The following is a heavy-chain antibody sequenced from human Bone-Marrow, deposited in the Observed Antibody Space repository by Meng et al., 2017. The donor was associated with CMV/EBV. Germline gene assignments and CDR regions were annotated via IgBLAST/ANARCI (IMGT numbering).Heavy chain of an antibody. CDR1: GTYY. CDR2: ICYSETT. D-gene: IGHD3-9*01. Sequence: GTYYWGWIRQQPGKGMEWIRYICYSETTFYNPSLKSRVTLSVDTSKNQFSLKLASVTAAETAVYYCARRMYYDILTGYYDCTWFDPWGQGTLVTVSS. CDR3: ARRMYYDILTGYYDCTWFDP. J-gene: IGHJ5*02. V-gene: IGHV4-31*02.